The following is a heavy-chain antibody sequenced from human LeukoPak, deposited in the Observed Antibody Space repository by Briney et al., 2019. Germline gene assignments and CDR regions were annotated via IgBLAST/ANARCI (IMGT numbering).Heavy chain of an antibody. J-gene: IGHJ4*02. V-gene: IGHV3-23*01. CDR2: IGGSGGST. D-gene: IGHD3-22*01. CDR1: GFTSSSYA. Sequence: PGGSLRLSCAASGFTSSSYAMSWVRQAPGKGLEGVSAIGGSGGSTYYADSVKGRFTISRDNSKNTLSLQMNSLRAEDTAVFYCAKVIRGYSHSSGYYYDYWGQGTLVTVSS. CDR3: AKVIRGYSHSSGYYYDY.